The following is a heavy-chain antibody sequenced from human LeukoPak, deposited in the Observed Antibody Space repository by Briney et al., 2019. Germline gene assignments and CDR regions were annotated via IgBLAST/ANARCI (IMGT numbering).Heavy chain of an antibody. J-gene: IGHJ4*02. D-gene: IGHD6-19*01. Sequence: GGSLRLSCAASGFAFSSYAMNWVRQAPGKGLEWVSSISGSGGSTDYADSVKGRFTISRDNSKTTLYLQMNSLRAEDTAVYYCAIDPGYSSGWWGQGTLVTVSS. V-gene: IGHV3-23*01. CDR2: ISGSGGST. CDR3: AIDPGYSSGW. CDR1: GFAFSSYA.